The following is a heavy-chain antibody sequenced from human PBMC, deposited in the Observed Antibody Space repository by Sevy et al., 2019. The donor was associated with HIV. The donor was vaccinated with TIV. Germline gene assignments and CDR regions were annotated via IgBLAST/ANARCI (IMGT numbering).Heavy chain of an antibody. V-gene: IGHV3-23*01. Sequence: GGSLRLSCAASGFTLGSYTMNWVRQAPGKGLEWVASISATGGSTYYADSVKGRFTISRDVSKGILYLQMNSLTAEDTAIFYCAKTLQMLPFVPHYFDYWGQGTLVTVSS. CDR2: ISATGGST. J-gene: IGHJ4*02. CDR1: GFTLGSYT. CDR3: AKTLQMLPFVPHYFDY. D-gene: IGHD2-15*01.